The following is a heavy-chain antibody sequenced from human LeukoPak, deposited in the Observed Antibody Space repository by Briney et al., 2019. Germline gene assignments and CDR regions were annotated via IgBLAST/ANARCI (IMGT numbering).Heavy chain of an antibody. V-gene: IGHV3-66*01. CDR2: IYSGGST. Sequence: GGSLRLSCAASGFTVSSNYMSWVRQAPGKGLEWVSVIYSGGSTYYADSVKGRFTISRDNSKNTLYLQMNSLRAEDTAVYYCARGFVAVAGKGNFDYWGQGTLVTVSS. J-gene: IGHJ4*02. D-gene: IGHD6-19*01. CDR1: GFTVSSNY. CDR3: ARGFVAVAGKGNFDY.